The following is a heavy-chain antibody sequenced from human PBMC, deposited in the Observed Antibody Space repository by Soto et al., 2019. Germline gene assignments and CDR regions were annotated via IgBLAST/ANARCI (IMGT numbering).Heavy chain of an antibody. D-gene: IGHD3-16*02. J-gene: IGHJ3*02. Sequence: GGSLRLSCAASGFTFSSYGMHWVRQAPGKGLEWVAVISYDGSNKYYADSVKGRFTISRDNSKNTLYLQMNSLRAEDTAVCYCAKAYRPTSLSAFDIWGQGTMVTVSS. CDR1: GFTFSSYG. CDR3: AKAYRPTSLSAFDI. V-gene: IGHV3-30*18. CDR2: ISYDGSNK.